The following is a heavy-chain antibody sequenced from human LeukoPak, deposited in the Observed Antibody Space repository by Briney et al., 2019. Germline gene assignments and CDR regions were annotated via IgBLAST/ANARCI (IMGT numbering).Heavy chain of an antibody. CDR2: IKHGGSEK. CDR1: GFTFSSYW. J-gene: IGHJ4*02. D-gene: IGHD6-19*01. V-gene: IGHV3-7*01. Sequence: GGSLRLSCAASGFTFSSYWMSWVRQAPGKGLEWVANIKHGGSEKYYVDSVKGRFTISRDNAKNSLYLQMNSLRAEDTAVYYCAREYSSGWYGYWGQGTLVTVSS. CDR3: AREYSSGWYGY.